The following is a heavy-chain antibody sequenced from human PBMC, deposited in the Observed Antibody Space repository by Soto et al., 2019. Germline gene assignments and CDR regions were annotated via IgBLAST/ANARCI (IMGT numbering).Heavy chain of an antibody. D-gene: IGHD3-16*01. CDR1: GFTFISFA. CDR2: ISFNGLSQ. CDR3: PRGGRGLRGAFDV. Sequence: QEILVESGGGVVQSGTSLRLSCAASGFTFISFAMHWVRQAPCKGLEWVSVISFNGLSQFYADSCRGRVTFSKDNSKNTLYLKLDRLTADDTAVFSCPRGGRGLRGAFDVWGQGTEVSVS. J-gene: IGHJ3*01. V-gene: IGHV3-30*04.